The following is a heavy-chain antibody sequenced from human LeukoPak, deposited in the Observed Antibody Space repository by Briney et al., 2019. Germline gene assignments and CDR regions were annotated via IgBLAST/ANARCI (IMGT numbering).Heavy chain of an antibody. CDR2: SRNKANSYTT. Sequence: GGSLRLSCATSGFTLSDHYMDWVRQAPGKGLEWVGRSRNKANSYTTEYAASVKDRFTISRDDSKNTLYLQMNSLKTEDTAVYYCARSSSXVXVTSDXRXYYXXYXDVWGKXXXVXXSS. V-gene: IGHV3-72*01. CDR3: ARSSSXVXVTSDXRXYYXXYXDV. CDR1: GFTLSDHY. D-gene: IGHD4-11*01. J-gene: IGHJ6*03.